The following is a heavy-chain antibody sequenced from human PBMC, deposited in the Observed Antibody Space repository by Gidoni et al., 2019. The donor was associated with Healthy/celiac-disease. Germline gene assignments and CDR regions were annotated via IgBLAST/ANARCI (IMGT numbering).Heavy chain of an antibody. V-gene: IGHV4-59*01. D-gene: IGHD3-16*01. CDR2: IYYRGST. CDR1: GGSISSYY. J-gene: IGHJ6*02. Sequence: QVQLQESGPGLVKPSETLSLPCTVSGGSISSYYWSGIRQPPGKGLEWVGYIYYRGSTNYNPSLKSRVTISVDTSKNQFSLKLSSVTAADTAVYYCVRVGGGGNINYYYYGMDVWGQGTTVTVSS. CDR3: VRVGGGGNINYYYYGMDV.